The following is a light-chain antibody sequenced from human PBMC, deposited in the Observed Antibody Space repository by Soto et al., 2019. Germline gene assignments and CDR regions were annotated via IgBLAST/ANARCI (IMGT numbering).Light chain of an antibody. Sequence: QSALTQPRSVSGSPGQSVTISCTGTSSDVGGYNYVSWYQQHPGKAPKLMIYDVGKRPSGVPDRFSGSKSGNTASLTISGPQAVDRADYYCSSYPGRYPSVVLGGGTKVTVL. CDR3: SSYPGRYPSVV. J-gene: IGLJ2*01. V-gene: IGLV2-11*01. CDR1: SSDVGGYNY. CDR2: DVG.